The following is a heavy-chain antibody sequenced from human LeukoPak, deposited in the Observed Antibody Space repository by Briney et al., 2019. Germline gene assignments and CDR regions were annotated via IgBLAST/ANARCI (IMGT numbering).Heavy chain of an antibody. CDR3: ARHWTSWGWFDP. CDR2: MSDRGTT. Sequence: PSETLSLTCAVSGGSISSSNWWSWVRQPPGKGLEWIGYMSDRGTTNYNPPLKNRVTISVDTSKNQFSLKLRSVTAADTAVYYCARHWTSWGWFDPWGQGTLVTVSS. D-gene: IGHD1-1*01. CDR1: GGSISSSNW. V-gene: IGHV4-4*02. J-gene: IGHJ5*02.